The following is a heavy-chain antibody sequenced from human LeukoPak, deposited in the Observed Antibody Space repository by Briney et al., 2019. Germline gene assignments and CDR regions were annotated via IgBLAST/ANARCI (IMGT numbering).Heavy chain of an antibody. J-gene: IGHJ6*03. CDR3: AKAEKEWGYRGYYMDV. D-gene: IGHD5-12*01. CDR2: ISSSSSYI. CDR1: GFTFSSYS. V-gene: IGHV3-21*01. Sequence: TGGSLRLSCAASGFTFSSYSMNWVRQAPGKGLEWVSSISSSSSYIYYADSVKGRFTISRDNAKNSLYLQMNSLRAEDTAVYYCAKAEKEWGYRGYYMDVWGKGTTVTVSS.